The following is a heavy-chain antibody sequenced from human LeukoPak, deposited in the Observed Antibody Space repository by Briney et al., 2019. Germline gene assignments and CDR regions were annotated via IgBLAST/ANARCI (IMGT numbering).Heavy chain of an antibody. CDR2: ISGSGGST. V-gene: IGHV3-23*01. J-gene: IGHJ4*02. CDR3: AKDSVAVAGLVNHFDY. Sequence: GGSLRLSCAASGFTFSSYAMSWVRQAPGKGLDWVSAISGSGGSTYNAESVKGRLTISRDNSRDTVYLRMKSLRVEDTAVYYCAKDSVAVAGLVNHFDYWGRGTLVTVSS. CDR1: GFTFSSYA. D-gene: IGHD6-19*01.